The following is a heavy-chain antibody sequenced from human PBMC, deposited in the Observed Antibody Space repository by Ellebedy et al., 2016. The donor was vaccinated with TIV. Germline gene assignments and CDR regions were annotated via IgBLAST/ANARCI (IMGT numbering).Heavy chain of an antibody. CDR2: ITPILGVA. V-gene: IGHV1-69*02. CDR3: ARPVAGTETDNWFDP. D-gene: IGHD1-7*01. CDR1: GGTLSSYP. J-gene: IGHJ5*02. Sequence: ASVKVSCKASGGTLSSYPISWIRQAPGQGLEWMGKITPILGVAKNAQKFQGRVKFTADISTNTAYMELTSLRSEDTAMYYCARPVAGTETDNWFDPWGQGTLVTVSS.